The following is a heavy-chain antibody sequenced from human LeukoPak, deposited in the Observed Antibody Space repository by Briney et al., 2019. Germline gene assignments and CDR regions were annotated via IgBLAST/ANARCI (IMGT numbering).Heavy chain of an antibody. CDR2: IIPIFGTA. V-gene: IGHV1-69*13. CDR3: ARDKGYYGSGSYNYYYYYMDV. D-gene: IGHD3-10*01. Sequence: SVKVSCKASGGTFSSYAISWVRQAPGQGLEWMGGIIPIFGTANYAQKFQGRVTITADESTSTAYMELSSLRSEDTAVYYCARDKGYYGSGSYNYYYYYMDVWGKGTTVTISS. J-gene: IGHJ6*03. CDR1: GGTFSSYA.